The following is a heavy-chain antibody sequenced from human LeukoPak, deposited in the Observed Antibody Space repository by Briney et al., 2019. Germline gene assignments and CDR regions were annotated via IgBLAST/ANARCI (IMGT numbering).Heavy chain of an antibody. V-gene: IGHV3-66*01. CDR1: GFTVSSTY. J-gene: IGHJ4*02. CDR3: ARGRPAHYFDS. CDR2: IYSGGYT. D-gene: IGHD6-6*01. Sequence: GGSLGLSCAASGFTVSSTYLTWVRQAPGKGLEWLSVIYSGGYTNYADSVKGRFFISRDISENMVYLQMNSLSVEDTAVYFCARGRPAHYFDSWGPGTLVTVS.